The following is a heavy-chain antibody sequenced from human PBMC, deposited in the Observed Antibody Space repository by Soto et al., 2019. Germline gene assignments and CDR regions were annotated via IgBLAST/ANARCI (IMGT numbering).Heavy chain of an antibody. CDR1: GGSISRDSYY. J-gene: IGHJ4*02. D-gene: IGHD2-15*01. V-gene: IGHV4-39*01. CDR2: VYYTGST. CDR3: RWSSGLNVLDY. Sequence: QLQLQESGPGLVKPSETLSLSCTVSGGSISRDSYYWIWIRQPPGKGLEWIGRVYYTGSTHYNPSLKSRATISVDTSNNNSSLILTSLTAADTAVYYCRWSSGLNVLDYLGQGTLVTV.